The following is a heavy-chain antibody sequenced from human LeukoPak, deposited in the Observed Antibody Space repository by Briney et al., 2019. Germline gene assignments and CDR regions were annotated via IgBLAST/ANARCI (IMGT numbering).Heavy chain of an antibody. D-gene: IGHD3-22*01. CDR2: IHSSGST. V-gene: IGHV4-4*07. J-gene: IGHJ4*02. Sequence: SETLSLTCTVSGGSISGYYWSWVRQPAEKALESIGRIHSSGSTNYNPSLKSRVAMSVDTSKNQFSLKLNSVTAADTAVYYCAGGGDSGGYYYPMFDYWGQGTLVTVSS. CDR1: GGSISGYY. CDR3: AGGGDSGGYYYPMFDY.